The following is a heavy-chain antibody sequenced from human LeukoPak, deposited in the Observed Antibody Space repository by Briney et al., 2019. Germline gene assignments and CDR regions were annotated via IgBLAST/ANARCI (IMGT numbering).Heavy chain of an antibody. D-gene: IGHD2-15*01. CDR2: INPNSGGT. CDR3: SRDSGYCSGGSCWYFDF. V-gene: IGHV1-2*02. Sequence: ASVKVSCKASGYTFTSYYMHWVRQAPGQGLEWMGWINPNSGGTNYAQKFQGRVTMTRDTSISTAYMELSGLRSDDTAVYYCSRDSGYCSGGSCWYFDFWGQGTLVTVSA. CDR1: GYTFTSYY. J-gene: IGHJ4*02.